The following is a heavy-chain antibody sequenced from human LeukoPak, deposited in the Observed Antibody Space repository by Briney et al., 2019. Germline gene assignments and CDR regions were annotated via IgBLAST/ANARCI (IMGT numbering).Heavy chain of an antibody. J-gene: IGHJ4*02. CDR1: GYTFTSYG. V-gene: IGHV1-18*01. CDR2: ISAYNGNT. CDR3: ARSTSEPTAFDY. D-gene: IGHD2-2*01. Sequence: ASVNVSCKASGYTFTSYGISWVRQPPGQGLEWMGWISAYNGNTHYAQKLQGRVTMTTDTSTSTAYMELRSLRSDDTAVYYCARSTSEPTAFDYWGQGTLVTVSS.